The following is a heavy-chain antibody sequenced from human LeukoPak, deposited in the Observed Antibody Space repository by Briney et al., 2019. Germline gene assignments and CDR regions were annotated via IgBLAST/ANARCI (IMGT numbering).Heavy chain of an antibody. D-gene: IGHD3-16*02. V-gene: IGHV3-30*01. CDR3: ARVSGRLGELSSY. J-gene: IGHJ4*02. Sequence: YADSVKGRFTISRDNSENTLYLQLNSLRPEDTAVYYCARVSGRLGELSSYWGQGTLVTVSS.